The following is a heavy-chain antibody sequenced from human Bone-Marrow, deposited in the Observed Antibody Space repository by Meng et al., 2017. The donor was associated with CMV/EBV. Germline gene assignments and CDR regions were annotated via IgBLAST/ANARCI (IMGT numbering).Heavy chain of an antibody. V-gene: IGHV3-21*01. Sequence: GGSLRLSCAASGFTFSSYSMNWVRQAPGKGLEWVSSISSSSSYIYYADSVKGRFTISRDNAKNSLYLQMNSLRAEDTAVYYCARDQYCSSTSCSPGLYYYYYYGMDVWGQGTTVTSP. CDR2: ISSSSSYI. J-gene: IGHJ6*02. D-gene: IGHD2-2*01. CDR3: ARDQYCSSTSCSPGLYYYYYYGMDV. CDR1: GFTFSSYS.